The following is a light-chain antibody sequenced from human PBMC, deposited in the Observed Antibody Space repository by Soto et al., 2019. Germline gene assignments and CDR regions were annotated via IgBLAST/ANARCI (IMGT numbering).Light chain of an antibody. CDR2: KAS. J-gene: IGKJ4*01. Sequence: DIQMTQSPSTLSASVGDRVTITCRASQNINTWLAWYHQKPGKAPYLLIYKASNLQSGVPSRFSGSASGTEFTLTISSLQPDDSATYYCQQYETYPLTYGGGTKVEI. CDR3: QQYETYPLT. V-gene: IGKV1-5*03. CDR1: QNINTW.